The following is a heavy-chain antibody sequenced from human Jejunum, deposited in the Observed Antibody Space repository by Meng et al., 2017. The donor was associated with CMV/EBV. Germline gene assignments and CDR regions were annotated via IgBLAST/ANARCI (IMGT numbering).Heavy chain of an antibody. CDR3: ARDVWGFDY. D-gene: IGHD7-27*01. Sequence: QVQLVQSGAEVQKPEASVKISCNTSGYTFTGHNIGWVRQAPGQGLEWVGWISLGNGQTVYGHKVQGRVTVTTDTSTSTAYMELRSLRSDDTAMYYCARDVWGFDYWGQGTLVTVSS. J-gene: IGHJ4*02. V-gene: IGHV1-18*04. CDR1: GYTFTGHN. CDR2: ISLGNGQT.